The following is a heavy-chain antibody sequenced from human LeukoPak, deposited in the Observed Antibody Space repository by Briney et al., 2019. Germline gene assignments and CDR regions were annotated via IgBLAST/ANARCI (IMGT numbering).Heavy chain of an antibody. Sequence: GGSLRLSCEGSGFIFRNYYMSWVRQAPGKGLEWVAAINGTGSTTYYADAVKGRFTISRDNSKNTLYLQMNSLRAEDTAVYYCVRDDDRPDNGLDYWGQGTLVTVSS. V-gene: IGHV3-23*01. CDR2: INGTGSTT. CDR3: VRDDDRPDNGLDY. D-gene: IGHD3-22*01. CDR1: GFIFRNYY. J-gene: IGHJ4*02.